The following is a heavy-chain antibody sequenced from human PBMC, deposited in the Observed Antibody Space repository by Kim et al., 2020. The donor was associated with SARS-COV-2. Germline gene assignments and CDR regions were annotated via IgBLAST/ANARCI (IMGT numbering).Heavy chain of an antibody. Sequence: GGSLRLSCAASGFTFSSYWMHWVRQAPGKGLVWVSRINSDGSSTSYADSVKGRFTISRDNAKNTLYLQMNSLRAEDTAVYYCARAYYYDSSGYYYGYWGQGTLVTVSS. V-gene: IGHV3-74*01. CDR1: GFTFSSYW. CDR2: INSDGSST. J-gene: IGHJ4*02. D-gene: IGHD3-22*01. CDR3: ARAYYYDSSGYYYGY.